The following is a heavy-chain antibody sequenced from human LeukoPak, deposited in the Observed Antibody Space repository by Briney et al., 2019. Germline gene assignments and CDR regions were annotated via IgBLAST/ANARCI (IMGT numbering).Heavy chain of an antibody. Sequence: GASVKVSCKASGYTFTSYGISWVRQAPGQGLEWMGGIIPIFGTANYAQKFQGRVTITADESTSTAYMELSSLRSEDTAVYYCARDPGGYSYGLRFDPWGQGTPVTVSS. J-gene: IGHJ5*02. CDR1: GYTFTSYG. CDR2: IIPIFGTA. D-gene: IGHD5-18*01. CDR3: ARDPGGYSYGLRFDP. V-gene: IGHV1-69*13.